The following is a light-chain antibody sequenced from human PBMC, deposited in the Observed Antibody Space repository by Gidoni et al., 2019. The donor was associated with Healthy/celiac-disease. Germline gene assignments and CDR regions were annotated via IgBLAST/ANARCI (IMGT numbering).Light chain of an antibody. J-gene: IGLJ1*01. CDR3: AAWDDSLNGYV. Sequence: QSVLTQPPSASGTPGPRVTITCSRSSSNIGSNTVNWYQLLPGTAHILLIYSNNQRPAGAPDRFSGSKSGTSASLAISGLPSEDEAYYYCAAWDDSLNGYVFGTGTKVTVL. CDR1: SSNIGSNT. CDR2: SNN. V-gene: IGLV1-44*01.